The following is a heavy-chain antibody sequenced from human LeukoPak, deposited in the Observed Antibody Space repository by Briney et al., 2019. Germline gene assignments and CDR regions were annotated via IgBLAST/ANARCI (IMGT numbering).Heavy chain of an antibody. CDR1: GGSFIGFH. Sequence: PSETLSLTCAVYGGSFIGFHWNWIRQAPGKGLEWIGDINHSGSTNYNPSLTSRVTISVNPSKNQFSLNLSSVTAADTAVYYCARRGRGWYDYYYMDVWGKGTTVTISS. J-gene: IGHJ6*03. D-gene: IGHD6-19*01. CDR2: INHSGST. CDR3: ARRGRGWYDYYYMDV. V-gene: IGHV4-34*01.